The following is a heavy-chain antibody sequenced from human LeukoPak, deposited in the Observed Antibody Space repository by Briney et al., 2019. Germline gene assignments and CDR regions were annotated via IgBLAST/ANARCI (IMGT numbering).Heavy chain of an antibody. J-gene: IGHJ4*02. Sequence: SVKGRFTISRDNAKNSLYLQMNSLRAEDTAVYYCARRSPKYYFDYWGQGTPGTVSS. CDR3: ARRSPKYYFDY. V-gene: IGHV3-21*01.